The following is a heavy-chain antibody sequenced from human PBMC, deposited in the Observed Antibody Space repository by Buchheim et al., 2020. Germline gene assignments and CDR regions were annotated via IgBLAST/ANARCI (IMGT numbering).Heavy chain of an antibody. CDR3: ARVRAVAGSLPFDY. CDR1: GGSISSSNW. D-gene: IGHD6-19*01. Sequence: QVQLQESGPGLVKPSGTLSLTCAVSGGSISSSNWWSWVRQPPGKGLECIGEIYHSGSTNYNPSLTSRVTLSVDKSKNQFSLKLSSVTAADTAVYYCARVRAVAGSLPFDYWGQGTL. V-gene: IGHV4-4*02. J-gene: IGHJ4*02. CDR2: IYHSGST.